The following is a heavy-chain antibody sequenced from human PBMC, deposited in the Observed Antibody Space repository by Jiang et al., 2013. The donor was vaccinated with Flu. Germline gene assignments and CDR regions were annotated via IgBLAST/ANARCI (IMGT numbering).Heavy chain of an antibody. J-gene: IGHJ4*02. Sequence: PGLVKPSETLSLTCTVSGGSISSYYWSWIRXPPGKGLEWIGYIYYSGSTNYNPSLKSRVTISVDTSKNQFSLKLSSVTAADTAVYYCARVWDTPSGRRFLEWLPLDYWGQGTLVTVSS. D-gene: IGHD3-3*01. CDR3: ARVWDTPSGRRFLEWLPLDY. CDR2: IYYSGST. V-gene: IGHV4-59*01. CDR1: GGSISSYY.